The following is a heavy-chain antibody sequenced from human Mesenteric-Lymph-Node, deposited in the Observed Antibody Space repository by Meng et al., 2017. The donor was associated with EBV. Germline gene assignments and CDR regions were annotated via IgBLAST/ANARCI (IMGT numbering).Heavy chain of an antibody. J-gene: IGHJ4*02. Sequence: VQLQECGPGVVTPSGLPSLRCAAAGSSISSDNWWSWVRQPPGKGLEWIGEIYHSGSTNYNPSLKSRVTISVDKSKRQFSLKLTSVTAADTAVYHCARFQRFGDFDWGQGTLVTVSS. CDR1: GSSISSDNW. CDR2: IYHSGST. CDR3: ARFQRFGDFD. D-gene: IGHD3-10*01. V-gene: IGHV4-4*02.